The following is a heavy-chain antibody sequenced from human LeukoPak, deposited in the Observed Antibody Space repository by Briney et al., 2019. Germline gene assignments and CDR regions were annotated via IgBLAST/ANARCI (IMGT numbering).Heavy chain of an antibody. D-gene: IGHD3-22*01. CDR3: ARGGYYYDTTGSPGDY. CDR1: GFTLTNYA. V-gene: IGHV3-30-3*01. J-gene: IGHJ4*02. Sequence: GGSLRLSCVVSGFTLTNYALHWVRQAPGKGLEWVAVISYAGTNKYYADSVKGRFTISRDISKNTVYLHMDSLRDEDTAVYFCARGGYYYDTTGSPGDYWGQGTLVTVSS. CDR2: ISYAGTNK.